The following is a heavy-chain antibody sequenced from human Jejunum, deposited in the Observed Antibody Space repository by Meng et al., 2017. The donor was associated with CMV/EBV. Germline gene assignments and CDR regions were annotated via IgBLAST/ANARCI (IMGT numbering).Heavy chain of an antibody. CDR2: ISSSSTYR. CDR3: ARDTSPTYYYDSRSYDS. D-gene: IGHD3-22*01. V-gene: IGHV3-21*01. CDR1: FSGYS. J-gene: IGHJ4*02. Sequence: FSGYSMGWVRRAPGKGLEWISSISSSSTYRYYADSVKGRFTMSRDNAKSSLYLQMDNLRVEDTAVYYCARDTSPTYYYDSRSYDSWGQGTLVTVSS.